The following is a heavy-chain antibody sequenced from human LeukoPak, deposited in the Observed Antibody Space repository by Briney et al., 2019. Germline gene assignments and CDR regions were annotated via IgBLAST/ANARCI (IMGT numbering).Heavy chain of an antibody. V-gene: IGHV4-34*01. D-gene: IGHD1-7*01. CDR3: ARGRSWNWNYGSFDY. CDR1: VGSFSGYY. J-gene: IGHJ4*02. Sequence: SETLSLTCAVYVGSFSGYYWSCIRQPPGKGLECIGEINHSGSTTYNPSLKSRVTISVDTSKNQFSLKLSSVTAADTAVYYCARGRSWNWNYGSFDYWGQGSLVTVSS. CDR2: INHSGST.